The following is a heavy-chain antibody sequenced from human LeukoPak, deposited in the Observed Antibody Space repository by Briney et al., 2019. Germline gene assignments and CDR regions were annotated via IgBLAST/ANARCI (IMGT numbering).Heavy chain of an antibody. D-gene: IGHD1-20*01. J-gene: IGHJ5*01. CDR2: INPNSGVT. CDR3: ARDASNWSAFDS. CDR1: GYTFSGYS. V-gene: IGHV1-2*06. Sequence: GASVKVSCQASGYTFSGYSMPWVRQAPGQGLEWMGRINPNSGVTYYAQKFQGRVTMTSDTSITTAYMELSSLTSDDTATYYCARDASNWSAFDSWGQGTLVIVSS.